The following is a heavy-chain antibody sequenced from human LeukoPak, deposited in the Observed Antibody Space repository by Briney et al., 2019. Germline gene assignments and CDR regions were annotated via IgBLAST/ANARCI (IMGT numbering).Heavy chain of an antibody. CDR1: GGSFSGYY. CDR3: ARLLWFGSSEGDYYYMDV. D-gene: IGHD3-10*01. J-gene: IGHJ6*03. V-gene: IGHV4-34*01. Sequence: PSETLSLTCAVYGGSFSGYYWSWIRQPPGKGLEWIGEINHSGSTNYNPSLKRRGTIPVDTSKNPFSLKLSSVPAADTAVYYCARLLWFGSSEGDYYYMDVWGKGTTVTVSS. CDR2: INHSGST.